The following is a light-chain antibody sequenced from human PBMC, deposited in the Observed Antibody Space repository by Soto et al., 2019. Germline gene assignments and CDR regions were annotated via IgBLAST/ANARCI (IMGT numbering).Light chain of an antibody. CDR3: RQYGSSPRT. CDR1: QSISSNY. V-gene: IGKV3-20*01. J-gene: IGKJ1*01. Sequence: EIVLTQSPGTLSMSPGERATLSCRASQSISSNYLAWYQQKPGQAPRLLIYGASSRATGIPDRFSGSGSGTDFTLNISGLEAEGFAVYYCRQYGSSPRTFGQGTKVEFK. CDR2: GAS.